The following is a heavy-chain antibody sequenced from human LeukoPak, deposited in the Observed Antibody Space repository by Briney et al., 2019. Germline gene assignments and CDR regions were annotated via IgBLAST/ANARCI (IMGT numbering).Heavy chain of an antibody. CDR2: INYSGDT. CDR3: ARSFTMVRGFSRRTTDYYGMDV. D-gene: IGHD3-10*01. CDR1: GSSINNYY. J-gene: IGHJ6*02. Sequence: SETLSLTCTVSGSSINNYYWSWIRQPPGKGLEWIGYINYSGDTNSNPSLESRVTISVDTSRKQFSLRLNSVTAADTAVYYCARSFTMVRGFSRRTTDYYGMDVWGQGTTVTVSS. V-gene: IGHV4-59*08.